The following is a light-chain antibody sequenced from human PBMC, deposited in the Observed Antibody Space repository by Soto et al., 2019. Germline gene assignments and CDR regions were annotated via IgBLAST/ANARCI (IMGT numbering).Light chain of an antibody. J-gene: IGKJ1*01. CDR2: DAS. V-gene: IGKV3-11*01. Sequence: EFVLTQSPGTLSLSPGERATLSCRASQSVSSYLAWYQQKPGQAPRLLIYDASNRATGIPARFSGSGSGTDFTLTISSLEPEDFAVYYCQQRSNWTFGQGTKVDIK. CDR1: QSVSSY. CDR3: QQRSNWT.